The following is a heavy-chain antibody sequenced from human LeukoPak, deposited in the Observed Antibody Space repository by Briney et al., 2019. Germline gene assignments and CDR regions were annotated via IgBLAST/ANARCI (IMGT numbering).Heavy chain of an antibody. CDR3: ARYGSGWYEGYFEH. Sequence: PSETLSLTCTVSGGSISSYYWSWIPQPPGRGLEWIGYIYYSGSTNYNPSLKSRVTISVDTSKNQFSLKLKSVTAADTAVYYCARYGSGWYEGYFEHWGQGTLVTVSS. CDR1: GGSISSYY. D-gene: IGHD6-19*01. V-gene: IGHV4-59*01. J-gene: IGHJ4*02. CDR2: IYYSGST.